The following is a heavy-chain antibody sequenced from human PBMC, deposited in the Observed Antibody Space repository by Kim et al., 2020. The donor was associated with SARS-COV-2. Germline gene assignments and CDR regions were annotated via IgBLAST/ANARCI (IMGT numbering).Heavy chain of an antibody. D-gene: IGHD6-13*01. Sequence: SETLSLTCTVSGGSISSSSYYWGWIRQPPGKGLEWIGSIYYSGSTYYNPSLKSRVTISVDTSKNQFSLKLSSVTAADTAVYYCARERAVQVGSSWSYVDYWGQGTLVTVSS. CDR3: ARERAVQVGSSWSYVDY. V-gene: IGHV4-39*07. J-gene: IGHJ4*02. CDR1: GGSISSSSYY. CDR2: IYYSGST.